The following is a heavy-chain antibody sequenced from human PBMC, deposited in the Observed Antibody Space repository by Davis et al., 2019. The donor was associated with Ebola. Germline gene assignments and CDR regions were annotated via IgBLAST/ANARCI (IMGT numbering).Heavy chain of an antibody. CDR3: ARDPRIVGATTQPWFDP. Sequence: SVKVSCKASGYTFTGYYMHRVRQAPGQGLEWMGWISAYNGNTNYAQKLQGRVTMTTDTSTSTAYMELRSLRSDDTAVYYCARDPRIVGATTQPWFDPWGQGTLVTVSS. D-gene: IGHD1-26*01. J-gene: IGHJ5*02. V-gene: IGHV1-18*04. CDR1: GYTFTGYY. CDR2: ISAYNGNT.